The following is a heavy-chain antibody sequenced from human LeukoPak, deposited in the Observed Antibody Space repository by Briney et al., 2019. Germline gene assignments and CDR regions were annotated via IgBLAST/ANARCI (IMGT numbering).Heavy chain of an antibody. CDR3: AKLGGSDVAATRAFDY. D-gene: IGHD2-15*01. Sequence: GGSLRLPCAASGFTFSSYAMSWVRQAPGKGLEWVSAISGSGGSTYYADSVKGRFTISRDNSKNTLYLQMNSLRAEDTAVYYCAKLGGSDVAATRAFDYWGQGTLVTVSS. CDR2: ISGSGGST. V-gene: IGHV3-23*01. J-gene: IGHJ4*02. CDR1: GFTFSSYA.